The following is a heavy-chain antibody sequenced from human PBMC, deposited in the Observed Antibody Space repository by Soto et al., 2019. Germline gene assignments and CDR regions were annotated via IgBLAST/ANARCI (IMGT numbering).Heavy chain of an antibody. CDR1: GYPFSGFY. D-gene: IGHD2-8*01. CDR3: RVTGVSEVDY. Sequence: ASVEVFFKTSGYPFSGFYIHWVRQAPGQGLESMGWIYPDSGGTDYAQKFQGRVTMTRDTSISTAYMELSRLRSDDTAVYYCRVTGVSEVDYWGQGTLVTVSS. V-gene: IGHV1-2*02. J-gene: IGHJ4*02. CDR2: IYPDSGGT.